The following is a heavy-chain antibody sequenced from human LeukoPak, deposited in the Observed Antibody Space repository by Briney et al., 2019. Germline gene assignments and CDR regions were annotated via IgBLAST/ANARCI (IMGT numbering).Heavy chain of an antibody. CDR2: IWYDGSNK. J-gene: IGHJ4*02. V-gene: IGHV3-33*01. D-gene: IGHD2-2*01. CDR3: ARAPVSAAMFMFDY. CDR1: GFTFSSYG. Sequence: GGSLRLSCAASGFTFSSYGMHWVRQAPGKGLEWVAVIWYDGSNKYYADSVRGRFTISRDNSKNTLYLQMNSLRAEDTAVYYCARAPVSAAMFMFDYWGQGTLVTVSS.